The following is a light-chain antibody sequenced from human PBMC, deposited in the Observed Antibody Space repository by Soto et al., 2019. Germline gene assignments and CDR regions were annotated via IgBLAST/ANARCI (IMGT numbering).Light chain of an antibody. V-gene: IGKV3-20*01. Sequence: EIVLTQSPGTLSLSPGEGATLSCRASQSISSNFLAWYQQKRGQAPRLLIHGASNRATGIPDRFSGSGSGTDFTLTITGLEPEDFAVYYCQQYGGSPRTFGQGTKVEVK. CDR2: GAS. CDR3: QQYGGSPRT. J-gene: IGKJ1*01. CDR1: QSISSNF.